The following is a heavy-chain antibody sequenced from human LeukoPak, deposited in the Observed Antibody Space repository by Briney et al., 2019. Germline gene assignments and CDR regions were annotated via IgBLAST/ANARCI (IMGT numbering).Heavy chain of an antibody. CDR3: ARPRSPGIAVAGYYFDY. CDR1: GFTFSSYG. J-gene: IGHJ4*02. CDR2: IWYDGSNK. D-gene: IGHD6-19*01. Sequence: PGRSLRLSWAASGFTFSSYGMHWVRQAPGKGLEWVAVIWYDGSNKYYADSVKGRFTISRDNSKNTLYLQMNSLRAEDTAVYYCARPRSPGIAVAGYYFDYWGQGTLVTVSS. V-gene: IGHV3-33*01.